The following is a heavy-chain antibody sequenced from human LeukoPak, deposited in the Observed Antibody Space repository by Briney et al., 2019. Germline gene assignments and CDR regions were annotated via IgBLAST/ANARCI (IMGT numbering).Heavy chain of an antibody. Sequence: ASVKVSCKASGYTFTGYYIHWVRQAPGQGLEWIGWINPNNGGTNSAQKFQDRVTMTRDTSISTAYMELSRLTSDDTAVYYCARDQNFHGSGGHYGIDWWGQGTLVTVTS. CDR2: INPNNGGT. D-gene: IGHD2-15*01. V-gene: IGHV1-2*02. CDR3: ARDQNFHGSGGHYGIDW. CDR1: GYTFTGYY. J-gene: IGHJ4*02.